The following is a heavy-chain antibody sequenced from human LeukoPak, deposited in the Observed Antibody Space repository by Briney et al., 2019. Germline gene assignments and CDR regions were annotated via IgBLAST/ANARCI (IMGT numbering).Heavy chain of an antibody. V-gene: IGHV3-23*01. Sequence: GGSLRLSCAASGFTFSSYAMSWVRQAPGKGLEWVSAISGSGGSTYYADSVKGRFTISRDNSKNTLYLQMNSLRAEDTAVYYCAKAKVVVTAIPSLIGALDIWGQGTMVTVSS. D-gene: IGHD2-21*02. J-gene: IGHJ3*02. CDR2: ISGSGGST. CDR3: AKAKVVVTAIPSLIGALDI. CDR1: GFTFSSYA.